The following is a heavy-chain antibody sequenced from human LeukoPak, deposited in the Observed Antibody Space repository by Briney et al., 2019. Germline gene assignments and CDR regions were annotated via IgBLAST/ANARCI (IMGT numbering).Heavy chain of an antibody. Sequence: PGGSLRLSCAASGFTFSSYDMHWVRQATGKGLEWVSAIGTAGDTYYPGSVKGRFTISRENAKNSLYLQMNSLRAGDTAVYYCARVLHAYLQSSPLNYWGQGTLVTVSS. V-gene: IGHV3-13*01. J-gene: IGHJ4*02. D-gene: IGHD4-11*01. CDR3: ARVLHAYLQSSPLNY. CDR1: GFTFSSYD. CDR2: IGTAGDT.